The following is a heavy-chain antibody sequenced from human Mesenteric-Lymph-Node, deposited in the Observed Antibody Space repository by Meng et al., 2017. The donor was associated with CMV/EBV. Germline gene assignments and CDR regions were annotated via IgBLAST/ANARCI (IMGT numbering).Heavy chain of an antibody. CDR2: INHSGST. CDR1: GGSFSGYY. CDR3: ARGSSYDILTGYFDY. V-gene: IGHV4-34*01. D-gene: IGHD3-9*01. J-gene: IGHJ4*02. Sequence: QVHLHPWGAGLLKPSETLSVTCAVYGGSFSGYYWNWIRQSPEKGLEWIGEINHSGSTTYNPSFTSRIIISVDTSTNQISLNMSSVTAADTAVYYCARGSSYDILTGYFDYWGQGALVTASS.